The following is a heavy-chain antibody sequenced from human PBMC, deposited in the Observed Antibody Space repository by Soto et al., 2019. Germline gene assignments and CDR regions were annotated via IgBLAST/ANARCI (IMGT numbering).Heavy chain of an antibody. J-gene: IGHJ4*02. CDR3: AKNHLGGVGGRSLEFWSGYYLDY. CDR1: GFTFRRYA. V-gene: IGHV3-23*01. Sequence: GGSLRLSGAAPGFTFRRYAIGWVRQAQGKGLDWVSAISVSGDSTYYADSVKGRFTISRDNSKNTLYLQMNSLRAEDTAVYYCAKNHLGGVGGRSLEFWSGYYLDYWGQGTLVTVSS. CDR2: ISVSGDST. D-gene: IGHD3-3*01.